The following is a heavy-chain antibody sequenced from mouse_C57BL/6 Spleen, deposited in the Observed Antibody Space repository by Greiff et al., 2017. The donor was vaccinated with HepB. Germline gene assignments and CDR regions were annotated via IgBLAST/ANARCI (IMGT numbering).Heavy chain of an antibody. J-gene: IGHJ1*03. CDR2: INPNYGTT. CDR3: ARNSNYGSGLYWYFDV. Sequence: VQLQQSGPELVKPGASVKISCKASGYSFTDYNMNWVKQSNGKSLEWMGVINPNYGTTSYNQKFKGKATLTVDQSSSTAYMQLNSLTSEDSAVYYCARNSNYGSGLYWYFDVWGTGTTVTVSS. CDR1: GYSFTDYN. D-gene: IGHD1-1*01. V-gene: IGHV1-39*01.